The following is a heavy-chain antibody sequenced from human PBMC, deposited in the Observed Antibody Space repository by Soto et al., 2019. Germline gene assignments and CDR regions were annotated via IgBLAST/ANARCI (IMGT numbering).Heavy chain of an antibody. CDR1: GGSITSGDYY. D-gene: IGHD3-10*01. V-gene: IGHV4-30-4*01. CDR3: ARVGTMVRSNWFDP. J-gene: IGHJ5*02. Sequence: PSETLSLTCTVSGGSITSGDYYWSWIRQPPGKGLEWIGYIYYSGSTYYNPSLKTRLTISVDTSKNQFSLRLSSVTAADTAAYYCARVGTMVRSNWFDPWGQGTLVTVSS. CDR2: IYYSGST.